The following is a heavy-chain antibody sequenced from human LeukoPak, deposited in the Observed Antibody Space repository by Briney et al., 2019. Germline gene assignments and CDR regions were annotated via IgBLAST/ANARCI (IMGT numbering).Heavy chain of an antibody. CDR2: IYSGGST. V-gene: IGHV3-66*01. D-gene: IGHD1-26*01. J-gene: IGHJ4*02. CDR3: ARALVGATEDY. CDR1: GFTVSSNY. Sequence: GGSLRLSCAASGFTVSSNYMSWVRQAPGKGLEWVSVIYSGGSTYYADSVKGRFTISRDNSKNTLYLQMNSLRAEDTAVYYCARALVGATEDYWGQGTLVTVSS.